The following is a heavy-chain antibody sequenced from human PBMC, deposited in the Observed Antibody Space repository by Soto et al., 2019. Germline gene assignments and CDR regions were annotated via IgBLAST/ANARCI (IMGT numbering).Heavy chain of an antibody. Sequence: ASVKVSFKASGYTFTSYGISWVRQAPGQGLEWMGWISAYNGNTNYAQKLQGRVTMTTDTSTSTAYMELRSLRSDDTAVYYCARDGYCTNGVCYTGLYYGLDVWGQGTTVTVSS. J-gene: IGHJ6*02. CDR1: GYTFTSYG. V-gene: IGHV1-18*01. D-gene: IGHD2-8*01. CDR3: ARDGYCTNGVCYTGLYYGLDV. CDR2: ISAYNGNT.